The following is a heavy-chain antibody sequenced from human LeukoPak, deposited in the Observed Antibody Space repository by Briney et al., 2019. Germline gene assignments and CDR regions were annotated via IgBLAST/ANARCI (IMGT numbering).Heavy chain of an antibody. CDR3: ARVRRYCTNGVCLNNWFDP. J-gene: IGHJ5*02. CDR1: GYTFTGYY. D-gene: IGHD2-8*01. V-gene: IGHV1-2*02. CDR2: INPNSGGT. Sequence: ASGKVSCTASGYTFTGYYMHWVRQAPGHGLEWMGWINPNSGGTNYAQKFQGRVTMTRDTSISTAYMELSRLRSDDTAVYYCARVRRYCTNGVCLNNWFDPWGQGTLVTVSS.